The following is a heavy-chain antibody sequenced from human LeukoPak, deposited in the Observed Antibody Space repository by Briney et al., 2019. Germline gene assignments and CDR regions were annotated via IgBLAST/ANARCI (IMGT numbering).Heavy chain of an antibody. CDR3: AKATTPDYGDYVGWFDP. V-gene: IGHV3-9*03. J-gene: IGHJ5*02. CDR2: ISWNSGSI. Sequence: PGGSLRLSCAASGFTFYDYAMHWVRQAPGKGLEWVSGISWNSGSIGYADSVKGRFTISRENAKNSLYLQMNSLRAEDMALYYCAKATTPDYGDYVGWFDPWGQGTLVTVSS. CDR1: GFTFYDYA. D-gene: IGHD4-17*01.